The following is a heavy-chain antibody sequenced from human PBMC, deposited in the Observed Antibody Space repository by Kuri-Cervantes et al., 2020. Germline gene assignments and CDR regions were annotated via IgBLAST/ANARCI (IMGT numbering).Heavy chain of an antibody. CDR3: ARGRQDYDILTGYYAAVYFDY. Sequence: GGSLRLSCAASGFTFSDYYMSWIRQAPGKGLEWVSYSSSSGSTIYYADSVEGRFTISRDNSKNTLYLQMNSLRAEDTAVYYCARGRQDYDILTGYYAAVYFDYWGQGTLVTVSS. V-gene: IGHV3-11*01. D-gene: IGHD3-9*01. J-gene: IGHJ4*02. CDR2: SSSSGSTI. CDR1: GFTFSDYY.